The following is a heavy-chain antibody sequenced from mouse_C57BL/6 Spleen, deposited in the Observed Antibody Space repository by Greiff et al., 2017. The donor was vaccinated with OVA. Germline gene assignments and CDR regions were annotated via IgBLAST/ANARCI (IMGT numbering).Heavy chain of an antibody. Sequence: VQLQQSGAELVRPGTSVKVSCKASRYAFTNYLIEWVKQRPGQGLEWIGVINPGSGGTNYNEKFKGKATLTADKSSSTAYMQLSSLTAEDSAVYFCASPALGYYAMDYWGQGTSVTVSS. CDR1: RYAFTNYL. V-gene: IGHV1-54*01. D-gene: IGHD1-2*01. J-gene: IGHJ4*01. CDR3: ASPALGYYAMDY. CDR2: INPGSGGT.